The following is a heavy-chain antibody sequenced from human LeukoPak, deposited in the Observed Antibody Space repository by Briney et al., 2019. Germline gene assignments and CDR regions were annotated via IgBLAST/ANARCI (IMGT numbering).Heavy chain of an antibody. CDR3: ARNRARGDY. CDR2: IKEDGSEE. CDR1: GFTFSSYW. V-gene: IGHV3-7*02. Sequence: GGSLRLSCVASGFTFSSYWMSWVRQAPGKGLEWVANIKEDGSEEYYMDSVKGRFTISRDNAKNSLYLQMNSLRAEDTATYHCARNRARGDYWGQGTLVTVSS. J-gene: IGHJ4*02. D-gene: IGHD3-16*02.